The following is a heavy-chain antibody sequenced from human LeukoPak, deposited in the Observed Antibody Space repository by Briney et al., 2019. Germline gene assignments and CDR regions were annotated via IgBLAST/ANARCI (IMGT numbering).Heavy chain of an antibody. J-gene: IGHJ4*02. D-gene: IGHD6-13*01. V-gene: IGHV4-61*02. CDR1: GGSLSSGSYY. CDR2: IYTSWST. Sequence: PSETLSLTCTVSGGSLSSGSYYWSWIRQPAGKGLEWIGRIYTSWSTNYNPSLKSRVTIAVDTSNNQFSLKLSSVTAADTAVYYCARGGIAAAVTDYWGQGTLVTVSS. CDR3: ARGGIAAAVTDY.